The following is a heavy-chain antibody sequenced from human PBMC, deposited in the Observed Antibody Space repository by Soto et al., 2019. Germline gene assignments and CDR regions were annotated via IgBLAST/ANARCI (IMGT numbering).Heavy chain of an antibody. V-gene: IGHV3-23*01. J-gene: IGHJ4*02. CDR1: GFTFRNYP. CDR2: ISGSGADT. Sequence: PGGSLRLSCAASGFTFRNYPMTWVRQAPGKGLDWVSTISGSGADTYYPNSVKGRVTISRDNSKNTLYLQINCLRAEDTAIYYCAKGGLLPRANRWFWGQGTLVTVSS. D-gene: IGHD2-2*01. CDR3: AKGGLLPRANRWF.